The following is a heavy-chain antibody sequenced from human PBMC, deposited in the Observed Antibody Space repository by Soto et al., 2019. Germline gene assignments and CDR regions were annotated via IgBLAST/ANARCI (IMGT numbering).Heavy chain of an antibody. J-gene: IGHJ4*02. CDR2: IFHSGTT. D-gene: IGHD3-22*01. CDR1: GYSISSGYY. CDR3: ARLLDDSRGYYYFDY. Sequence: SETLSLTCAVSGYSISSGYYWGLIRHAGGKGLEWRGSIFHSGTTYDNPSLKSRVTISVDMSKNQFSLKLTSVTAADTAVYYCARLLDDSRGYYYFDYWGQGTLVTVSS. V-gene: IGHV4-38-2*01.